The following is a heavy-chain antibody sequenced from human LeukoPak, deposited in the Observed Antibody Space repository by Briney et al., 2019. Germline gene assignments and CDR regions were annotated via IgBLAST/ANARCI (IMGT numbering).Heavy chain of an antibody. D-gene: IGHD3-10*01. CDR3: ARDRLGLPHAY. CDR1: GFTFSSYW. V-gene: IGHV3-7*01. Sequence: PGGSLRLSCAASGFTFSSYWMSWVRQAPGKGLEWVANIKQDGSEKYYVDSVKGRFTISRDNAENSLYLQMNSLRAEDTAVYYCARDRLGLPHAYWGQGTLVTVSS. CDR2: IKQDGSEK. J-gene: IGHJ4*02.